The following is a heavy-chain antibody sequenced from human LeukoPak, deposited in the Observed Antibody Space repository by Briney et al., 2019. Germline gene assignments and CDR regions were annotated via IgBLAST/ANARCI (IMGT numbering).Heavy chain of an antibody. CDR2: IYSGGST. J-gene: IGHJ3*02. D-gene: IGHD3-9*01. Sequence: GGSLRLSCAASGFTVSTYYMTWVRQAPGKGLECVSVIYSGGSTYYADSVKGRFTISRDNAKNTLFLQMNSLRAEDTAVYYCARGAYYDILTGYSPGTFDIWGQGTMVTVSS. CDR3: ARGAYYDILTGYSPGTFDI. CDR1: GFTVSTYY. V-gene: IGHV3-53*01.